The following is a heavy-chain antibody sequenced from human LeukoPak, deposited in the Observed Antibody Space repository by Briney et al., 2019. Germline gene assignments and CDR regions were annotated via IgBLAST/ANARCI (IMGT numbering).Heavy chain of an antibody. J-gene: IGHJ4*02. CDR2: ISSSGSYI. V-gene: IGHV3-21*01. D-gene: IGHD4-17*01. Sequence: GGSLRLSCAASVFTFSTYSMNWVRQAPGKGLEWVSSISSSGSYIYYADSVKGRFTISRDNAKNSLHLQMNSLRAEDTAVYYCARGGRTTAELIDYWGQGTLVTVSS. CDR3: ARGGRTTAELIDY. CDR1: VFTFSTYS.